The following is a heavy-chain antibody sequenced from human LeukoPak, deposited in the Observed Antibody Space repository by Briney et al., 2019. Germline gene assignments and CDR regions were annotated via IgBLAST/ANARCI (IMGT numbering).Heavy chain of an antibody. J-gene: IGHJ4*02. D-gene: IGHD2-15*01. CDR3: AKDGEGYCSGGSCYIDY. V-gene: IGHV3-9*01. CDR2: ISWNSGSI. CDR1: GFTFDDYA. Sequence: GGSLRLSCAASGFTFDDYAMHWVRQAPGKGLEWVSGISWNSGSIGYADSVKGRFTISRDNAKNSLYLQMNSLRAEDTALYYCAKDGEGYCSGGSCYIDYWGQGTLVTVSS.